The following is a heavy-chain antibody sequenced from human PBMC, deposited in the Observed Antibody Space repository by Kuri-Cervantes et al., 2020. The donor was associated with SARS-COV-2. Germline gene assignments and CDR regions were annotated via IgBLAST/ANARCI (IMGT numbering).Heavy chain of an antibody. CDR3: ARKIVTSTGVDGFDP. D-gene: IGHD3-22*01. V-gene: IGHV3-23*01. CDR1: GFTFSSYA. CDR2: ISGSGGST. Sequence: GESLKISCAASGFTFSSYAMSWVRQAPGKGLEWVSAISGSGGSTYYADSVKGRFTVSRDNARNSLDLQMNSLGGEDTAVYFCARKIVTSTGVDGFDPWGQGTLVTVSS. J-gene: IGHJ5*02.